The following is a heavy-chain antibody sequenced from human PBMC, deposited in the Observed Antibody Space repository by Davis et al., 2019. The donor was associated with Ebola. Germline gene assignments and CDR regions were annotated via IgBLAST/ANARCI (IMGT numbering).Heavy chain of an antibody. CDR2: INSDGSIT. Sequence: HTGGSLRLSCAASGFTFSTYWMHWVRHAPGKGLVWVSHINSDGSITNYADSVKGRVTISRDNAKNTLYLQMDSLRADDTAVYYCTRNIPPTRGGMDVWGQGTTVTVSS. CDR1: GFTFSTYW. J-gene: IGHJ6*02. D-gene: IGHD2-21*01. V-gene: IGHV3-74*01. CDR3: TRNIPPTRGGMDV.